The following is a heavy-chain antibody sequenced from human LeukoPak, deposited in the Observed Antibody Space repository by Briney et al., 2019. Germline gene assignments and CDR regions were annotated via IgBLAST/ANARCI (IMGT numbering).Heavy chain of an antibody. Sequence: SETLSLTCTVSGGSISSGGYYWSWIRQHPGKGLEWIGYIYYSGSTYYNPSLKSRVTISVDTSKNQFSLKLSSVTAADTAVYYCARATMIVVVITTDPGAFGIWGQGTMVTVSS. CDR3: ARATMIVVVITTDPGAFGI. CDR1: GGSISSGGYY. V-gene: IGHV4-31*03. CDR2: IYYSGST. J-gene: IGHJ3*02. D-gene: IGHD3-22*01.